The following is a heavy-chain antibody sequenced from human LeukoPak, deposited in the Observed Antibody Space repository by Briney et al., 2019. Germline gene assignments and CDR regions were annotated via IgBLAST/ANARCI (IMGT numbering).Heavy chain of an antibody. CDR2: ISGSGGST. Sequence: GGSLRLSCAASGFTFSNYAMSWVRQAPGKGLEWVSAISGSGGSTYYADAVKGRFTISRDHSKNTLYLQMNSLRAEDTAVYYCAKDMVGAYYDFWSGPKGGNWFDPWGQGTLVTVSS. CDR1: GFTFSNYA. CDR3: AKDMVGAYYDFWSGPKGGNWFDP. D-gene: IGHD3-3*01. V-gene: IGHV3-23*01. J-gene: IGHJ5*02.